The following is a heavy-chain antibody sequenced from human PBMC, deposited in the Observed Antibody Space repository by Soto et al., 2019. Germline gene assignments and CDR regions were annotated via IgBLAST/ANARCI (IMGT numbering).Heavy chain of an antibody. J-gene: IGHJ6*03. CDR2: IWYDGSNK. CDR1: GFTFSSYG. V-gene: IGHV3-33*01. D-gene: IGHD3-3*01. Sequence: GGSLRLSCAASGFTFSSYGMHWVRQAPGKGLEWVAVIWYDGSNKYYADSVKGRFTISRDNSTNTLYLQMNSLRAEDTAVYYCARGNYDFWSGYFPGWYYYYMDVWGKGTTVTVSS. CDR3: ARGNYDFWSGYFPGWYYYYMDV.